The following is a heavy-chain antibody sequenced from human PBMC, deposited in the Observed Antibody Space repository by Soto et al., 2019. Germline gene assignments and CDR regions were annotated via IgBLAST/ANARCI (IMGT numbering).Heavy chain of an antibody. V-gene: IGHV3-23*01. CDR3: PKDHGARGLAVTLEY. CDR1: GFTFSDYA. J-gene: IGHJ4*02. Sequence: PGGSLRLSCAASGFTFSDYAMSWVRQAPGKGLEWVSSVTDSGGSTDYADSVKGRFTISRDNSKNTLYLQMSSLRAEDTAVYYCPKDHGARGLAVTLEYWGQGTLVPVSS. D-gene: IGHD5-12*01. CDR2: VTDSGGST.